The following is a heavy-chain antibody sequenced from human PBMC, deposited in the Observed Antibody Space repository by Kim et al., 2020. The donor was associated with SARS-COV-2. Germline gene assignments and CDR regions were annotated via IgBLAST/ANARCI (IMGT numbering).Heavy chain of an antibody. CDR3: AREGGGSSGWSWFDP. CDR1: GFTFSSYS. V-gene: IGHV3-21*01. Sequence: GGSLRLSCAASGFTFSSYSMNWVRQAPGKGLEWVSSISSSSSYKYYADSVKGRFTISRDNAKNSLYLQMNSLRAEDTAVYYCAREGGGSSGWSWFDPWGQGTLVTVSS. CDR2: ISSSSSYK. J-gene: IGHJ5*02. D-gene: IGHD6-19*01.